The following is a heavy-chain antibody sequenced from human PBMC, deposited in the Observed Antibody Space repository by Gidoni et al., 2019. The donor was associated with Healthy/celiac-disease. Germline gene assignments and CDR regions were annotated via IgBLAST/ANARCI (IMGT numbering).Heavy chain of an antibody. V-gene: IGHV3-30*18. J-gene: IGHJ4*02. Sequence: QVQLVESGGGVVQPGRSLRLSCAASGFPFSRYGMHWVLQASGKGLEWVAVISYDGSNKYYADSVKGRFTISRDNSKNTLYLQMNSLRAEDTAVYYCAKDSYYYDSSGYSDYWGQGTLVTVSS. CDR2: ISYDGSNK. CDR1: GFPFSRYG. D-gene: IGHD3-22*01. CDR3: AKDSYYYDSSGYSDY.